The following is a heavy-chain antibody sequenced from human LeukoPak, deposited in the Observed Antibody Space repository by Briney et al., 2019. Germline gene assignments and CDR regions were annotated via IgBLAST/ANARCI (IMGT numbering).Heavy chain of an antibody. Sequence: SETLSLTCTASGGSMSNYYWTWIRQPPGKGLEWLGYVYYRGSTNYNPSLKSRVTISVDTSENQFSLKLSSVTAADTAVYYCARVAYYYDTATYYNPAHLDFWGQGALVTVSS. CDR2: VYYRGST. D-gene: IGHD3-10*01. CDR3: ARVAYYYDTATYYNPAHLDF. V-gene: IGHV4-59*01. J-gene: IGHJ4*02. CDR1: GGSMSNYY.